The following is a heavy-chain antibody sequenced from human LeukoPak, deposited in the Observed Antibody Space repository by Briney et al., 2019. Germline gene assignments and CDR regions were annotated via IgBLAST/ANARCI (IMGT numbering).Heavy chain of an antibody. V-gene: IGHV4-61*02. CDR1: GGSISSGSYY. Sequence: SGTLSLTCTVSGGSISSGSYYWSWIRQPAGKGLEWIGRIYTSGSTNYNPSLKSRVTISVDTSKNQFSLKLSSVTAADTAVYYCARDKYQLRRYLLDYYYGMDVWGQGTTVTVSS. J-gene: IGHJ6*02. D-gene: IGHD2-2*01. CDR2: IYTSGST. CDR3: ARDKYQLRRYLLDYYYGMDV.